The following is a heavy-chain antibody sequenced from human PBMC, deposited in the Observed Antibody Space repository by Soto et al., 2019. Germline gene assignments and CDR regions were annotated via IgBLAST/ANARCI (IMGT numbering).Heavy chain of an antibody. V-gene: IGHV3-30*18. CDR3: AKSPLVDAAVCPTCFDY. Sequence: GGSLRLSCVVSGFTFNKYGMHWVRQAPGKGLEWVAIISYDGNRKSYADSVKGRFTISRDDSRNTLYLQMSSLRAEDTAVYYCAKSPLVDAAVCPTCFDYWGRGTLVTVSS. CDR2: ISYDGNRK. J-gene: IGHJ4*02. D-gene: IGHD5-18*01. CDR1: GFTFNKYG.